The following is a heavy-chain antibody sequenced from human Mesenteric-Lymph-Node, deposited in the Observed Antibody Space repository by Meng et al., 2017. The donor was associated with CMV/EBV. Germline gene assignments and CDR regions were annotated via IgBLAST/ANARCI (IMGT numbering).Heavy chain of an antibody. CDR3: ARDLGSGSYYIAGWGMDV. CDR2: ISAYNGNT. D-gene: IGHD3-10*02. CDR1: GYTFTSYG. V-gene: IGHV1-18*01. J-gene: IGHJ6*02. Sequence: VKVSCKASGYTFTSYGISWVRQAPGQGLEWMGWISAYNGNTNYAQKLQGRVTMTTDTSTSTAYMELRSLRSDDTAVYYCARDLGSGSYYIAGWGMDVWGQGTTVTVSS.